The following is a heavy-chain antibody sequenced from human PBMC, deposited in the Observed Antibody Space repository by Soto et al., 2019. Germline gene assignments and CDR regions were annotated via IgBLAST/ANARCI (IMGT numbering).Heavy chain of an antibody. J-gene: IGHJ4*02. Sequence: EVQLLESGGGLVQPGGSLRLSCAASGFTFGSYAMSWVRQAPGKGLEWVSAISGSGGSTYYADSVKGRFTISRDNSKNTLYLQMNSLRAEDTAVYYCATLVVVVAATRSGWGQGTLVTVSS. D-gene: IGHD2-15*01. CDR2: ISGSGGST. CDR3: ATLVVVVAATRSG. V-gene: IGHV3-23*01. CDR1: GFTFGSYA.